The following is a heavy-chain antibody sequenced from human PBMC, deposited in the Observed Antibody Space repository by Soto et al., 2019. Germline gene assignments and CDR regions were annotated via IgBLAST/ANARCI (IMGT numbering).Heavy chain of an antibody. D-gene: IGHD2-2*01. J-gene: IGHJ4*02. CDR3: AKARGSRTPAPGTY. V-gene: IGHV3-23*01. CDR1: GFTFSNYD. Sequence: GGSLRLSCAASGFTFSNYDMSWVRQAPGKGLEWVSTISGSGGGTYYADSVKGRFTISRDNSKNTLSLQMNSLRAEDTAVYYCAKARGSRTPAPGTYWGQGILVTVSS. CDR2: ISGSGGGT.